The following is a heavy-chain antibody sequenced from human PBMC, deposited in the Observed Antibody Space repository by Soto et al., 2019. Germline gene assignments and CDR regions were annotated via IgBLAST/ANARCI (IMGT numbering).Heavy chain of an antibody. V-gene: IGHV4-30-4*01. CDR1: GGSISSGDYY. Sequence: SETLSLTCTVSGGSISSGDYYWSWIRQPPGKGLEWIGYIYYSGSTYYNPSLKSRVTISVDTSKNQFSLKLSSVTAADTAVYYCARVTAYSSSWADAFDIRGQGTMVTVSS. CDR3: ARVTAYSSSWADAFDI. CDR2: IYYSGST. D-gene: IGHD6-13*01. J-gene: IGHJ3*02.